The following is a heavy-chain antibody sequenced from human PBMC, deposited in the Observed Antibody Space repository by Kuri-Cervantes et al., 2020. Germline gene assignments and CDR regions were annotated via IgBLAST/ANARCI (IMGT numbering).Heavy chain of an antibody. V-gene: IGHV3-9*01. CDR2: ISWNSGSI. CDR1: GFTFDDYA. D-gene: IGHD4-23*01. Sequence: GGSLRLSCAASGFTFDDYAMHWVRQAPGKGLEWVSGISWNSGSIGYADSVKGRFTISRDNAKNSLYLQMNSLRAEDTAVYYCARVTGDYYYGMDVWGQGTTVTVSS. J-gene: IGHJ6*02. CDR3: ARVTGDYYYGMDV.